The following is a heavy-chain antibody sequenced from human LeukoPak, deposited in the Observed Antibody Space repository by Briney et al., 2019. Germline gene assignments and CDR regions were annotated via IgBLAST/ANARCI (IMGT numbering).Heavy chain of an antibody. V-gene: IGHV4-34*01. CDR3: ARANSVLLCFGKAKPKYYFDY. D-gene: IGHD3-10*01. J-gene: IGHJ4*02. CDR1: GGSFSGYY. Sequence: SETLSLTCAVYGGSFSGYYWSWIRQPPGKGLEWIGEINHSGSTNYNPSLKSRVTISVDTSKNQFSLKLSSVTAADTAVYYCARANSVLLCFGKAKPKYYFDYWGQGTLVTVSS. CDR2: INHSGST.